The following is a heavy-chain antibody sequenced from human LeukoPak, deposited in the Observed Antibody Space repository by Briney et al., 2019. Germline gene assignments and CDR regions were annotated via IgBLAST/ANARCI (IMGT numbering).Heavy chain of an antibody. CDR1: GGTFSSYA. D-gene: IGHD2-8*01. Sequence: ASVKVSCKASGGTFSSYAISWVRQAPGQGLEWMRGIIPIFSTANYAQKFQGRVTITTDESTSTAYMELSSLRSEDTAVYYCAKGGVLESYYYYYMDVWGKGTTVTVSS. CDR3: AKGGVLESYYYYYMDV. CDR2: IIPIFSTA. J-gene: IGHJ6*03. V-gene: IGHV1-69*05.